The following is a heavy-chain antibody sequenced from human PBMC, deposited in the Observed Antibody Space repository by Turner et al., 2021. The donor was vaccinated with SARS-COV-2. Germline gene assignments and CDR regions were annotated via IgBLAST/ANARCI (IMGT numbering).Heavy chain of an antibody. CDR2: IGTAGNT. V-gene: IGHV3-13*04. CDR3: ARGYFDSSCYHNWFDP. D-gene: IGHD3-22*01. Sequence: VQLVESGRGVVEPGGSLRPSYAATGFTFSSYDWLWVRQGKGKGWEWGSAIGTAGNTYDPGSVKGRFTISRENAKNALLLQMNSLRAGDTAVYYWARGYFDSSCYHNWFDPWGQGTLVTVSS. J-gene: IGHJ5*02. CDR1: GFTFSSYD.